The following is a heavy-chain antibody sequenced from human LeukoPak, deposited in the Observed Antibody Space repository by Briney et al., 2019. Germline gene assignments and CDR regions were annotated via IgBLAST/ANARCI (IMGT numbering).Heavy chain of an antibody. D-gene: IGHD3-10*01. CDR3: ARRLDSGNYFDY. J-gene: IGHJ4*02. CDR1: GFTFSSYA. Sequence: PGGSLRLSCAASGFTFSSYAMSWVRQAPGKGLEWVSTISDSGGFTYYADSVKGRLTVSRDNSKNTLYLQMNSRRAEDAAVYYCARRLDSGNYFDYWGKGTLVTVSS. CDR2: ISDSGGFT. V-gene: IGHV3-23*01.